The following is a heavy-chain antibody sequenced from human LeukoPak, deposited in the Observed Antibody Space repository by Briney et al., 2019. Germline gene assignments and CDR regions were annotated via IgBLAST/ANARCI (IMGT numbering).Heavy chain of an antibody. CDR3: ARGVVVAAIFDD. J-gene: IGHJ4*02. Sequence: PGGSLRLSCAASGFTFNSNYMSWVRQAPGKGLEWVSVIYSGGSTYYADSVKGRFTISRDNSKNTLYLQMNSLRAEDTAVYYCARGVVVAAIFDDWGQGTLVTVSS. D-gene: IGHD2-15*01. CDR1: GFTFNSNY. CDR2: IYSGGST. V-gene: IGHV3-66*02.